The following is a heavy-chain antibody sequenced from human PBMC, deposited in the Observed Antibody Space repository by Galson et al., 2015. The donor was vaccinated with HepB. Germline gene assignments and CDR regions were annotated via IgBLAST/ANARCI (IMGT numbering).Heavy chain of an antibody. J-gene: IGHJ6*02. CDR1: GFTFSSYE. CDR2: ISSSGSTI. V-gene: IGHV3-48*03. D-gene: IGHD3-10*01. CDR3: ARDKGVRGYYSYYGMDV. Sequence: SLRLSCAASGFTFSSYEMNWVRQAPGRGLEWVSYISSSGSTIYYADSVKGRFTISRDNAKNSLYLQMNSLRAEDTAVYYCARDKGVRGYYSYYGMDVWGQGTTVTVSS.